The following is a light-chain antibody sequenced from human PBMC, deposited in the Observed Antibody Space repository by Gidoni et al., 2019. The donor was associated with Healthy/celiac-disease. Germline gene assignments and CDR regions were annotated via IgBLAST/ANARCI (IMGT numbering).Light chain of an antibody. J-gene: IGKJ3*01. V-gene: IGKV3-20*01. CDR3: QQYGSSFT. Sequence: EIVLTQSPGTLSLSPGERATLPCRASQSVSSSYLAWYQQKPGQAPRLLIYGASSRATGIPDRFSGSGSGKDFTLTISRLEPEDFAVYYCQQYGSSFTFGPGTKVDIK. CDR2: GAS. CDR1: QSVSSSY.